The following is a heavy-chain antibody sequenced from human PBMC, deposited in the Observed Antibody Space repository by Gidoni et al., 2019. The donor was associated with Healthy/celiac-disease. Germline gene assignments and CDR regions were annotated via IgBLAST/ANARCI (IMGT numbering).Heavy chain of an antibody. J-gene: IGHJ6*02. CDR1: GLTLSRYG. CDR2: ISYDGSNK. Sequence: QVQLVESGGGVVQPGRSLRLSWAGSGLTLSRYGRHWVRQAPGKGLEWVAVISYDGSNKYYAASVKGRFTISRDNSKNTLYLQMNSLRAEDTAVYYCAKDWGYSYGYGYYYYGMDVWGQGTTVTVSS. CDR3: AKDWGYSYGYGYYYYGMDV. D-gene: IGHD5-18*01. V-gene: IGHV3-30*18.